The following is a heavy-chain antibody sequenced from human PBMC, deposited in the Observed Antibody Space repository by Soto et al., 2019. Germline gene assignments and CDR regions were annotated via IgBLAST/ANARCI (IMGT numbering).Heavy chain of an antibody. J-gene: IGHJ6*02. V-gene: IGHV3-30-3*01. CDR2: ISYDGSNK. D-gene: IGHD2-2*01. CDR3: AREVEDIVVVPAAHLGDYYYGMDV. CDR1: GFTFSSYA. Sequence: AGGSLRLSCAASGFTFSSYAMHWVRQAPGKGLEWVAVISYDGSNKYYADSVKGRFTISRDNSKNTLYLQMNSLRAEDTAVYYCAREVEDIVVVPAAHLGDYYYGMDVWGQGTTVTVSS.